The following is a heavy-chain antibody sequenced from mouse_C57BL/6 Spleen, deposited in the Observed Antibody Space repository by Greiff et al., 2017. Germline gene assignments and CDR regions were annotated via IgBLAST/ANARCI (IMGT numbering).Heavy chain of an antibody. D-gene: IGHD1-1*01. CDR2: IYPGDGDT. CDR1: GYAFSSSW. V-gene: IGHV1-82*01. J-gene: IGHJ1*03. Sequence: VQLQESGPELVKPGASVKISCKASGYAFSSSWMNWVKQRPGKGLEWIGRIYPGDGDTNYNGKFKGKATLTADTSSSTAYMHLSSLTSEASAVYFCARFYGSSPYWYFDVWGTGTTVTVSS. CDR3: ARFYGSSPYWYFDV.